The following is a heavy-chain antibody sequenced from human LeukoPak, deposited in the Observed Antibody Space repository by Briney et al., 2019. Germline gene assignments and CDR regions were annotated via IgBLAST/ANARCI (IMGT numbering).Heavy chain of an antibody. Sequence: PGGSLRLSCAASGFTFSSYAMSWVRQAPGKGLGWVSVISGSGGSTYYADSVKGRFTISRDNSKNTLYLQMNSLRAEDTAVYYCAKDPDAYTVTTEGIFDYWGQGTLVTVSS. V-gene: IGHV3-23*01. CDR2: ISGSGGST. D-gene: IGHD4-17*01. CDR3: AKDPDAYTVTTEGIFDY. J-gene: IGHJ4*02. CDR1: GFTFSSYA.